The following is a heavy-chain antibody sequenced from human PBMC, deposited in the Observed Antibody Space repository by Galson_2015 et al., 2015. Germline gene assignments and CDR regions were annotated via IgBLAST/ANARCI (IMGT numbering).Heavy chain of an antibody. CDR2: IDWDDDK. Sequence: PALVKPTQTLTLTCTFSGFSLSTSGMCVSWIRQPPGKALEWLALIDWDDDKYYSTSLKTRLTISKDTSKNQVVLTMTNMDPVDTATYYCARDRGYGGNCYMDVWGKGTTVTVSS. CDR3: ARDRGYGGNCYMDV. CDR1: GFSLSTSGMC. V-gene: IGHV2-70*01. D-gene: IGHD4-23*01. J-gene: IGHJ6*03.